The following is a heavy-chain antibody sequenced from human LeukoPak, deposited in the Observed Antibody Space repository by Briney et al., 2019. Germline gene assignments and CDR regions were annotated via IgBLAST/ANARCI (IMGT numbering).Heavy chain of an antibody. CDR3: ARDGTISYYMDV. V-gene: IGHV1-2*02. D-gene: IGHD3-9*01. CDR1: GYTFTGYY. J-gene: IGHJ6*03. CDR2: INPNSGGT. Sequence: ASVKVSCKASGYTFTGYYMHWVRQAPGQGLEWMGWINPNSGGTNYAQKFQGRVTMTRDTSFSTAYMELSRLRSDDTAVYYCARDGTISYYMDVWGKGTTVTVAS.